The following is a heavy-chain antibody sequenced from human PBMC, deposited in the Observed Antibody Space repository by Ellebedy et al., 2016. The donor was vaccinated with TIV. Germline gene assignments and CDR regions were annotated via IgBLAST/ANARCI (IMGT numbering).Heavy chain of an antibody. CDR1: GFTFSSYG. D-gene: IGHD2-8*01. Sequence: PGGSLRLSCAASGFTFSSYGMHWVRQAPGKGLEWVSVISYDGSYKDYAASVKGRFTISRDNSKNTLYLQMNSLRAEDTAVFFCAKVLAGVGTEAPGGMDVWGQGTTVTVSS. V-gene: IGHV3-30*18. CDR3: AKVLAGVGTEAPGGMDV. J-gene: IGHJ6*02. CDR2: ISYDGSYK.